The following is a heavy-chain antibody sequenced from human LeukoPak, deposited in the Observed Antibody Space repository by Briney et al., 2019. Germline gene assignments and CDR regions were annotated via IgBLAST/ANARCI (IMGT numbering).Heavy chain of an antibody. J-gene: IGHJ4*02. CDR2: IRSKAYGGTT. V-gene: IGHV3-49*04. CDR1: GFTFGEYA. Sequence: GGSLRLSCTAAGFTFGEYAMSWVRQAPGKGLGWVGFIRSKAYGGTTEYAASVKGRFTISRDDSKSIAYLQMNSLKTEDPAVYYCTRAYYYDSSGYYFYWGQGTLVTVSS. CDR3: TRAYYYDSSGYYFY. D-gene: IGHD3-22*01.